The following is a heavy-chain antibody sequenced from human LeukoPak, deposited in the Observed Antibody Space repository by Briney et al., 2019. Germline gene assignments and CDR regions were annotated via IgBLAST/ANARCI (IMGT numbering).Heavy chain of an antibody. CDR3: ARGLSSYYDFWSGHNWFDP. D-gene: IGHD3-3*01. CDR2: INHSGST. CDR1: GGSFSGYY. Sequence: PSETLSLTCAVYGGSFSGYYWSWIRQPPGKGLEWIGEINHSGSTNYNPSLKSRVTISVATSKNQFSLKLSSVTAADTAVYYCARGLSSYYDFWSGHNWFDPWGQGTLVTVSS. V-gene: IGHV4-34*01. J-gene: IGHJ5*02.